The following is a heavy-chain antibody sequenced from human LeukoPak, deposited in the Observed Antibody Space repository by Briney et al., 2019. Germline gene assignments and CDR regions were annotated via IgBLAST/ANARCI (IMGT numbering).Heavy chain of an antibody. V-gene: IGHV4-59*01. CDR2: IYYSGST. CDR1: GGSISSYY. J-gene: IGHJ4*02. CDR3: ARELGATGVDY. Sequence: PSETLSLTCTVSGGSISSYYWSWIRQPPGKGLEWIGYIYYSGSTNYNPSLKSRVTISVDTSKNQFSLKLSSVTAADTAVYYCARELGATGVDYWGQGTLVTVSS. D-gene: IGHD1-26*01.